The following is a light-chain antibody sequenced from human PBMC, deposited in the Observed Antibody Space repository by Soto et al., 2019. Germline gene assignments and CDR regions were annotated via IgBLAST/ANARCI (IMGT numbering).Light chain of an antibody. J-gene: IGLJ3*02. V-gene: IGLV2-14*01. CDR1: SSDVGRYNY. Sequence: QSVLTQPASVSGSPGQSITISCTGTSSDVGRYNYVSWFQQHPGKAPKLMIYDVSNRPSGVSNRFSGSKSGNTASLTISGLKAEDEADYYCSSYASSSTLEFGGGTKVTVL. CDR2: DVS. CDR3: SSYASSSTLE.